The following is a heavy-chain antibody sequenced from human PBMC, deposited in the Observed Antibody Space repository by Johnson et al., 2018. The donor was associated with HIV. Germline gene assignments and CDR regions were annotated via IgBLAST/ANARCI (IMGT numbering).Heavy chain of an antibody. J-gene: IGHJ3*02. Sequence: QVQLVESGGGVVQPGKSLRLSCAASGFTFSYYGMHWVRQAPGKGLEWVAVISYDGSNKYYADSVKGRFTISRDNSKNTLYLQMNSLRAEDTAVYHCARDRIVGADYDAFDIWGQGTMVTVSS. D-gene: IGHD1-26*01. CDR2: ISYDGSNK. CDR1: GFTFSYYG. V-gene: IGHV3-30*19. CDR3: ARDRIVGADYDAFDI.